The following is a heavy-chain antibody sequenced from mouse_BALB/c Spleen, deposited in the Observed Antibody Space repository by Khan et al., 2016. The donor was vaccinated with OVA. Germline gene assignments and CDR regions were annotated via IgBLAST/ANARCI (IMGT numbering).Heavy chain of an antibody. Sequence: QVRLQQSGAELAKPGASVKMSCKASGYTFTSYWMHWVKQRPGQGLEWIGYINPSTGYTEYNQKFKDKATLTADKSSSTAYMQLSSLTSEDSAVYYCARAATAYWNCDVWGAGTTVTVAS. J-gene: IGHJ1*01. CDR2: INPSTGYT. CDR1: GYTFTSYW. V-gene: IGHV1-7*01. CDR3: ARAATAYWNCDV.